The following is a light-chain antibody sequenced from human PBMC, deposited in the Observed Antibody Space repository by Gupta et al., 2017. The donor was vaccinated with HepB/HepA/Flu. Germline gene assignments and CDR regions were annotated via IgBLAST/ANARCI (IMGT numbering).Light chain of an antibody. Sequence: DIQMTQSPYSLSASVGDRVTITCRASQSISSYLNWYQQKPGKAPKLLIYAASSLQSGVPSRFSGSGSGTDFTLTISILQPDYFATYYCQQSYSTPLTFGRGTKVEIK. V-gene: IGKV1-39*01. CDR2: AAS. CDR1: QSISSY. CDR3: QQSYSTPLT. J-gene: IGKJ4*01.